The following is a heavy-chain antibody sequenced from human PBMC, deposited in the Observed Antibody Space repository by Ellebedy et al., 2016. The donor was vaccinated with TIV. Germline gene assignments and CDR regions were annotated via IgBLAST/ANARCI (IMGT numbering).Heavy chain of an antibody. J-gene: IGHJ5*02. CDR2: IYYSGST. CDR3: ARGGGAYMYNWFDP. CDR1: GGSISSSSYY. V-gene: IGHV4-39*07. D-gene: IGHD3-16*01. Sequence: MPGGSLRLSCTVSGGSISSSSYYWGWIRQPPGKGLEWIGSIYYSGSTYYNPSLKSRVTISVDTSKNQFSLKLSSVTAADTAVYYCARGGGAYMYNWFDPWGQGTLVTVSS.